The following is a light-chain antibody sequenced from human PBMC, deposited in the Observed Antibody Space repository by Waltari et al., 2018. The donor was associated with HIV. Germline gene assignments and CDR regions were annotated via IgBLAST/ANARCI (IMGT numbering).Light chain of an antibody. CDR3: QQYYSTPYT. CDR1: QSALHSSNNKHY. J-gene: IGKJ2*01. CDR2: WAS. V-gene: IGKV4-1*01. Sequence: DIVMTQSPDSLAVSLGERATINCTSSQSALHSSNNKHYLALYQQKPGPPPKLLIYWASTRESGVPDRFSGSGSGTDFTLTISSLQAEDVALFYCQQYYSTPYTFGQGTKLEIK.